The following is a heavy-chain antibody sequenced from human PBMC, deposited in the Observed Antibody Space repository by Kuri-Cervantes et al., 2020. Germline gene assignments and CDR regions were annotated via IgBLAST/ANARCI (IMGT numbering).Heavy chain of an antibody. V-gene: IGHV4-31*03. D-gene: IGHD2-15*01. J-gene: IGHJ4*02. CDR3: ARETPFPGRGSCRGFDY. CDR2: IYYSGST. CDR1: GGSISSGGYY. Sequence: SETLSLTCTVSGGSISSGGYYWSWIRQHPGKGLEWIGYIYYSGSTYYNPSLKSRVTISVDTSKNRFSLKLSSVTAADTAVYYCARETPFPGRGSCRGFDYWGQGTLVTVSS.